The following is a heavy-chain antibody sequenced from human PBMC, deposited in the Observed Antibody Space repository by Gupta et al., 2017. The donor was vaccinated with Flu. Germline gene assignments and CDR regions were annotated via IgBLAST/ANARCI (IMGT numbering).Heavy chain of an antibody. CDR3: VREFSFDFSVNFDDPAGH. J-gene: IGHJ4*02. Sequence: QVQLVQSGAEVKKPGASVKLSCKASGYTFTTYAIYWVRQAPGQRLEWMGWINTANGNTVYAQKFQGRVTITRDTSASTGHMELSSLRSEDTAVYYCVREFSFDFSVNFDDPAGHWGQGTLVTVSS. V-gene: IGHV1-3*04. CDR1: GYTFTTYA. D-gene: IGHD4-11*01. CDR2: INTANGNT.